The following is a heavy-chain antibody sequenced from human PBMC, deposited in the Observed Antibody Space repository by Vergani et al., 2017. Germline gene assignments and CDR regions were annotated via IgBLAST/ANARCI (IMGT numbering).Heavy chain of an antibody. D-gene: IGHD3-22*01. Sequence: EVLLVQSGAEVKKPGEFLIISCQISGYSFTNYWIGWVRQMPAKGLEWLGIIHPADSDTRSSPSFQGQVTISVYKSICTTYLQRSSLRASDSAMYYCSRLYGRDSSGSKYFDYWGQGTLVTVSS. CDR2: IHPADSDT. J-gene: IGHJ4*02. CDR1: GYSFTNYW. V-gene: IGHV5-51*01. CDR3: SRLYGRDSSGSKYFDY.